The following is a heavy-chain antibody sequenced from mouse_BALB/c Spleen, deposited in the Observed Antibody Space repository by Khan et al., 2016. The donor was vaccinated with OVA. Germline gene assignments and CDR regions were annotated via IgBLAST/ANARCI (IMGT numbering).Heavy chain of an antibody. V-gene: IGHV1-7*01. CDR3: ARRGVYGIFAY. D-gene: IGHD2-1*01. J-gene: IGHJ3*01. CDR2: INPSTGYT. Sequence: VQLQQSGAELTKPGASVKMSCKASGYTFTTYWMHWVKQRPGQGLDWIGYINPSTGYTEYNQKFKDKAPLTADKSSSTAYMQLNSLTSEDSAVYYCARRGVYGIFAYWGQGTLVTVSA. CDR1: GYTFTTYW.